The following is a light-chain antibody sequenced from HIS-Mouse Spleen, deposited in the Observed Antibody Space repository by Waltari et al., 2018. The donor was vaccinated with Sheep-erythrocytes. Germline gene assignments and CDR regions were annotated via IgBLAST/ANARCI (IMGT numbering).Light chain of an antibody. CDR2: EGS. CDR3: CSYAGSSTPWV. J-gene: IGLJ3*02. Sequence: QSALTQPASVSGSPGQSITIPCTGTSSDVGSYHLVSWYQQHPGKAPNLMIYEGSKRPAGVSNRFSGSKSGNTASLTISGLQAEDEADYYCCSYAGSSTPWVFGGGTKLTVL. V-gene: IGLV2-23*01. CDR1: SSDVGSYHL.